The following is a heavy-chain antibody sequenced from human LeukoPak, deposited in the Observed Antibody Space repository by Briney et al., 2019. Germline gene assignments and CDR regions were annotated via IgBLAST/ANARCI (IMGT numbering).Heavy chain of an antibody. D-gene: IGHD6-25*01. CDR2: INQNGGVK. Sequence: DWVANINQNGGVKHHVDSVKGRFTISRDNAKNSLYLQMTSLRADDTAVYYCATSDDAAGTSWGQGTLVTVSS. V-gene: IGHV3-7*01. CDR3: ATSDDAAGTS. J-gene: IGHJ5*02.